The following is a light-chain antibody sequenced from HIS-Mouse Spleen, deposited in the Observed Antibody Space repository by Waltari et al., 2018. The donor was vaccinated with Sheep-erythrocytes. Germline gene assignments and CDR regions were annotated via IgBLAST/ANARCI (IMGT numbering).Light chain of an antibody. CDR2: EDS. CDR3: YSTDSSGNHRV. Sequence: SSELTQPPSVSASPGQTARITCSGHALPTKSAYWYQQKSGQAPVLVIYEDSKRPSGIPERFSGSSSGTMATLTISGAQVEDEADYYCYSTDSSGNHRVFGTGTKVTVL. V-gene: IGLV3-10*01. J-gene: IGLJ1*01. CDR1: ALPTKS.